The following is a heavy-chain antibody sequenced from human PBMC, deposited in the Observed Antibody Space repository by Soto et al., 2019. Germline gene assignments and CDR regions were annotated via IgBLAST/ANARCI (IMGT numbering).Heavy chain of an antibody. CDR3: ARDYWSGDRYYYGMDV. CDR1: GYTFTSYY. Sequence: ASVKVSCKASGYTFTSYYIHWVRQAPGQGLEWMGIFNPTGDTASYAQKLQGRVTMTRDTSTGTAYMELGSLRSEDTAVYFCARDYWSGDRYYYGMDVWGQGTTVTVSS. D-gene: IGHD3-3*01. J-gene: IGHJ6*02. CDR2: FNPTGDTA. V-gene: IGHV1-46*01.